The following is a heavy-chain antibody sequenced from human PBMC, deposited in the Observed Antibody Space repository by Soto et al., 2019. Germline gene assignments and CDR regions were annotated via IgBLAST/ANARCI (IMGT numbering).Heavy chain of an antibody. J-gene: IGHJ3*02. CDR1: GYTFTSYG. D-gene: IGHD4-4*01. Sequence: WASVKVSCKASGYTFTSYGISWVRQAPGQGLEWMGWISAYNGNTNYAQKLQGRVTMTTDTSTSTAYMELRSLRSDDTAVYYCARPTTGVTQRAFDVFDIGGKGKMVPVSS. V-gene: IGHV1-18*01. CDR3: ARPTTGVTQRAFDVFDI. CDR2: ISAYNGNT.